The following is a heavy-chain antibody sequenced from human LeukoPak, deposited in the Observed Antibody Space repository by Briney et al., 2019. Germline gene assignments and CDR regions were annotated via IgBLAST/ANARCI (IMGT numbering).Heavy chain of an antibody. V-gene: IGHV3-23*01. CDR3: AKDRPNYYGTNGHYYRRDGDS. Sequence: GGSLRLSCAASGFTFNIYAMSWVRQTTGKGLEWVSSTSSSGEVTYYADSVKGRFTISRDNSRNTLYLQMNSLRAEDTAVYYCAKDRPNYYGTNGHYYRRDGDSWGQGTLVTVSS. CDR1: GFTFNIYA. D-gene: IGHD3-22*01. CDR2: TSSSGEVT. J-gene: IGHJ5*01.